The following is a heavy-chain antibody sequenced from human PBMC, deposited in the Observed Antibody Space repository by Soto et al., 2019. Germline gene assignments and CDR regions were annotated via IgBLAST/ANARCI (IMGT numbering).Heavy chain of an antibody. CDR1: GFTFSSYE. D-gene: IGHD3-3*01. Sequence: HPGGSLRLSCAASGFTFSSYEMNWVRQAPGKGLEWVSYISSSGSTIYYADSVKGRFTISRDNAKNSLYLQMNSLRAEDTAVYYCARDGGGYDFWSGYSDYGMDVWGQGTQVTVYS. CDR2: ISSSGSTI. CDR3: ARDGGGYDFWSGYSDYGMDV. V-gene: IGHV3-48*03. J-gene: IGHJ6*02.